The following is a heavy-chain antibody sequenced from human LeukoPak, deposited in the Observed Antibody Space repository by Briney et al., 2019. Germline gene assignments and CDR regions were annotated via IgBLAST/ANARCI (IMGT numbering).Heavy chain of an antibody. J-gene: IGHJ4*02. Sequence: GGSLRLSCAASGFTVSSNYMSWVRQAPGKGLEWVSVIYSGGSTYYADSVKGRFTISRDNSKNTLHLQMNSLRAEDTAVYYCARAPAVAGLDYFDCSGQRALGTASS. CDR3: ARAPAVAGLDYFDC. V-gene: IGHV3-66*01. CDR2: IYSGGST. CDR1: GFTVSSNY. D-gene: IGHD6-19*01.